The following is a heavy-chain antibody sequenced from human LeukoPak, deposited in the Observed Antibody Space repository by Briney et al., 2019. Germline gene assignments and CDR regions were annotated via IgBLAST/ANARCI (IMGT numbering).Heavy chain of an antibody. CDR3: ARDVHQDQLFDY. D-gene: IGHD1-1*01. V-gene: IGHV3-30-3*01. CDR2: ISYDGSNK. CDR1: GFTFSSYA. Sequence: GGSLRLSCAASGFTFSSYAMHWVRQAPGKGLEWVAVISYDGSNKYYADSVKGRFTISRDNSKNTPYLQMNSLRAEDTAVYYCARDVHQDQLFDYWGQGTPVTVSS. J-gene: IGHJ4*02.